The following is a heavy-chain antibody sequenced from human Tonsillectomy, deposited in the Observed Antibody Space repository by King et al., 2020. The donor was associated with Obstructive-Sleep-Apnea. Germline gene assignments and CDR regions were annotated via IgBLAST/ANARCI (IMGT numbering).Heavy chain of an antibody. CDR1: GFTFSDYY. CDR3: ARDRGVGASGYDY. D-gene: IGHD1-26*01. Sequence: VQLVESGGGLVKPGGSLRLSCAASGFTFSDYYMGWILQPPGKGWEGVSYISGGNIFTDYADFVKGRFTISRDNAKNSLSLQMNSLTAEDTAVYFCARDRGVGASGYDYWGQGILVTVSS. J-gene: IGHJ4*02. CDR2: ISGGNIFT. V-gene: IGHV3-11*06.